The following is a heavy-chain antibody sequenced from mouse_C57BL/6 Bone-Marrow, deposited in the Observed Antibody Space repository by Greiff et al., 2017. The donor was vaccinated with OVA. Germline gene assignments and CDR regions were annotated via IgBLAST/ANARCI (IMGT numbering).Heavy chain of an antibody. D-gene: IGHD2-12*01. J-gene: IGHJ4*01. CDR3: ARGYSPPHYYAMDY. CDR2: IHPNSGST. CDR1: GYTFTSYW. Sequence: QVQLQQPGAELVKPGASVKLSCKASGYTFTSYWMHWVKQRPGQGLEWIGMIHPNSGSTNYNEKFKSKATLTVDKSSSTAYMQLSSLTAEDSAVYYCARGYSPPHYYAMDYWGQGTSVTVSS. V-gene: IGHV1-64*01.